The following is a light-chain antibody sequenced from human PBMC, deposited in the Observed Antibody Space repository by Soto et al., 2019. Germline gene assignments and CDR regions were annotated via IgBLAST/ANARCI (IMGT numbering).Light chain of an antibody. Sequence: DIVMTQSPLSLPVTPGEPASICCRSSQSLLYSNGYNYLDWYLQKPGQSPQLLIYLGSNRASGVPDRFSGSVSGTDFTLKISRVEAEDVGLYYCMQALQAPLTFGQGTKVDIK. CDR1: QSLLYSNGYNY. V-gene: IGKV2-28*01. CDR3: MQALQAPLT. J-gene: IGKJ1*01. CDR2: LGS.